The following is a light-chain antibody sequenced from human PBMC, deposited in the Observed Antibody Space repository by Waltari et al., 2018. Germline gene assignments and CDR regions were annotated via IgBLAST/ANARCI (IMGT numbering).Light chain of an antibody. Sequence: NLTQSPPFLSASVGDKVTITCRASQGINNHLAWYQQKPGKAPKLLIYRASTLHSGVPSRFSGSGSGTEFTLRISSLQPEDFATYYCQQFNTYPPLTFGGGTKVEIK. CDR3: QQFNTYPPLT. J-gene: IGKJ4*01. V-gene: IGKV1-9*01. CDR1: QGINNH. CDR2: RAS.